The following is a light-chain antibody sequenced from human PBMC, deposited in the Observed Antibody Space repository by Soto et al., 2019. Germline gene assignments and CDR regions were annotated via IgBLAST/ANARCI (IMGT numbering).Light chain of an antibody. CDR1: QSVSSSY. CDR2: GAS. J-gene: IGKJ4*01. Sequence: EIVLTQSPGTLSLSPGERAILSCRASQSVSSSYLAWYQQRPGQAPRRLIYGASSRATGIPDRFSGSGSGTDFTLTISSLEPEDFAVYYCQQYGNSHLTFGGGTKVDIK. V-gene: IGKV3-20*01. CDR3: QQYGNSHLT.